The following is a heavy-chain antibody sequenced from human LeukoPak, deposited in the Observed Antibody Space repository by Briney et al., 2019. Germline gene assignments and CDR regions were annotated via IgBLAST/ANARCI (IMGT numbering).Heavy chain of an antibody. D-gene: IGHD6-13*01. V-gene: IGHV3-53*01. J-gene: IGHJ4*02. Sequence: GGFLRPSCAASGFSVSSSYMSWVRQAPGKGLEWISVIYGGGSGGSTSYADSVKGRFTIYRDNFKNRLYIQMNSLRAEDTAVYYCARIAAAGPFDYWGQGTLVTVSS. CDR2: IYGGGSGGST. CDR1: GFSVSSSY. CDR3: ARIAAAGPFDY.